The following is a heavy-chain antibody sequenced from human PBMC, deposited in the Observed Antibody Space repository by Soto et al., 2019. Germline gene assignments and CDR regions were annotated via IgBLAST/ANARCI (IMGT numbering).Heavy chain of an antibody. Sequence: SVKVSCKASGGTFSSYTISWVRQAPGQGLEWMGRIIPILGIANYAQKFQGRVTITADKSTSTAYMELSSLRSEDTAVYYCARDCCGYSYGYPYPNWFDPSGQGTLVTVSS. D-gene: IGHD5-18*01. V-gene: IGHV1-69*04. J-gene: IGHJ5*02. CDR2: IIPILGIA. CDR1: GGTFSSYT. CDR3: ARDCCGYSYGYPYPNWFDP.